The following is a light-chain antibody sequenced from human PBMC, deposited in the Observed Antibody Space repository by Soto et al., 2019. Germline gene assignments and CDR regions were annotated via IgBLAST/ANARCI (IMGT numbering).Light chain of an antibody. CDR1: QSLVHSVGNTY. CDR3: MQATQFPPWT. J-gene: IGKJ1*01. CDR2: KIS. V-gene: IGKV2-24*01. Sequence: DIVMTQTPLSSPVTLGQPASISCRSSQSLVHSVGNTYLSWLQQRPGQPPRLLIYKISNRLSGVPDRFSGSGAGTDFTLKISRVEAEDVGVYYCMQATQFPPWTFGQGTKVEIK.